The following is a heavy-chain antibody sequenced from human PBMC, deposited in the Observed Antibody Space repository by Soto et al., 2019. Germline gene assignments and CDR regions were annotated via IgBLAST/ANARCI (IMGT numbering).Heavy chain of an antibody. Sequence: SETLSLTCAVSGGSISSGGYSWSWIRQPPGKGLEWIGYIYHSGSTYYNPSLKSRVTISVDRSKNQFSLKLSSVTAADTAVYYCARDPEWYSSSSGNWFDPWGQGTLVCVSS. D-gene: IGHD6-6*01. CDR1: GGSISSGGYS. V-gene: IGHV4-30-2*01. CDR3: ARDPEWYSSSSGNWFDP. J-gene: IGHJ5*02. CDR2: IYHSGST.